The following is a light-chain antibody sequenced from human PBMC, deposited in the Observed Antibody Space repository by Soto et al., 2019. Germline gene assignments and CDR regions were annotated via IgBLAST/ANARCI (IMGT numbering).Light chain of an antibody. Sequence: IQLTYCPSSLSSSVGDKGSFTCRASQGINTFLAWYQQKAGKATKLLIHAASTLQSGVPSRFSGSGSGTDFTLTISSLQSEDCATYCCQQLNSYPITFGHGTRLEI. CDR2: AAS. J-gene: IGKJ5*01. V-gene: IGKV1-9*01. CDR1: QGINTF. CDR3: QQLNSYPIT.